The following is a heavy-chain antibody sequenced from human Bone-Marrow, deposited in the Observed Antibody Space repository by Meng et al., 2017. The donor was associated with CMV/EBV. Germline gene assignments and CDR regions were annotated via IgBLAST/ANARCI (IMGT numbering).Heavy chain of an antibody. Sequence: GSLRLSCAVSSVSVSISNWWTWVRQPPGKGLEWIGEVHHSGTTNYNPSLKSRLTISVDKSKNLFSLSLKFVTAADTAISYCARVDVWATYRYSIDLWGPGVLVTVSS. CDR3: ARVDVWATYRYSIDL. CDR1: SVSVSISNW. CDR2: VHHSGTT. J-gene: IGHJ4*02. V-gene: IGHV4-4*02. D-gene: IGHD3-16*02.